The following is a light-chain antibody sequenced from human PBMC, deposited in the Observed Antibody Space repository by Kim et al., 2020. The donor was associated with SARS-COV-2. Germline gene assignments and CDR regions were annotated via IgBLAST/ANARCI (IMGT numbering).Light chain of an antibody. CDR3: ATWDDTLIAYV. V-gene: IGLV1-47*01. Sequence: ELTQPPSASGAPGQRVTISCSGSSSNIEVNYVYWYQHLPETAPKLLILRDDQRPSGVPDRFSASKSGTSASLAISGLRPEDDGDYYCATWDDTLIAYVFGPGTKVTVL. J-gene: IGLJ1*01. CDR2: RDD. CDR1: SSNIEVNY.